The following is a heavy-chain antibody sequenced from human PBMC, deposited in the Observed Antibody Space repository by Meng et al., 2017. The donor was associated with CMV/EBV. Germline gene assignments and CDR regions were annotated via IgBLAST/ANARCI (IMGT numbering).Heavy chain of an antibody. J-gene: IGHJ4*02. V-gene: IGHV4-59*01. CDR3: ARGGWVQPFDY. CDR1: GGPISNYY. Sequence: ESLKISCSVSGGPISNYYWSWIRQSPGKGLEWIGYVHSSGTTNYNGSLKSRFTIALDTSKNQFSLKLSSLTAADTAIYYCARGGWVQPFDYWGQGTLVTVSS. D-gene: IGHD1-1*01. CDR2: VHSSGTT.